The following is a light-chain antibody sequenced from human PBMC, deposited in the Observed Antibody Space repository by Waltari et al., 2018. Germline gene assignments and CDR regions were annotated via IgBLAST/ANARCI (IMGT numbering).Light chain of an antibody. CDR2: EVG. CDR3: SSYASSTTLEV. Sequence: QSALTPPASVSGSPGQSITISCTGTSDDVGGYNFVSWYPQHPGKAPKLMIYEVGNRPSGVSNRFSGSKSGNTASLTISGLQAEDEADYYCSSYASSTTLEVFGTGTKVTVL. J-gene: IGLJ1*01. V-gene: IGLV2-14*01. CDR1: SDDVGGYNF.